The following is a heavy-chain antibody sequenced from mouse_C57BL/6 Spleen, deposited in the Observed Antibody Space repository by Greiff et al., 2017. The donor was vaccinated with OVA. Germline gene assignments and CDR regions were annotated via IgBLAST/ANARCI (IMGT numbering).Heavy chain of an antibody. V-gene: IGHV1-69*01. CDR1: GYTFTSYW. CDR3: ARSAYGTLYAMDY. J-gene: IGHJ4*01. Sequence: QVQLQQSGAELVMPGASVKLSCKASGYTFTSYWMHWVKQRPGQGLEWIGEIDPSDSYTNYNQKFKGKSTLTVDKSSSTAYMQLSSLTSEDSAVYYCARSAYGTLYAMDYWGQGTSVTVSS. CDR2: IDPSDSYT. D-gene: IGHD1-1*01.